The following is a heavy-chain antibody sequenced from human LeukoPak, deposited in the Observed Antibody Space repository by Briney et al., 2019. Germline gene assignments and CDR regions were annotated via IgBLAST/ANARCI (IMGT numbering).Heavy chain of an antibody. Sequence: WGSLRLSCAASGFTVSSNYMSWVRQAPGKGLEWVSVIYIGGSKDILDTVKGRFTISRDNSKNTLYLQMNSLRAEETAVYYCAREGVAAKDAFDIWGRGTMVTVSS. CDR2: IYIGGSK. V-gene: IGHV3-53*01. CDR3: AREGVAAKDAFDI. D-gene: IGHD2-15*01. J-gene: IGHJ3*02. CDR1: GFTVSSNY.